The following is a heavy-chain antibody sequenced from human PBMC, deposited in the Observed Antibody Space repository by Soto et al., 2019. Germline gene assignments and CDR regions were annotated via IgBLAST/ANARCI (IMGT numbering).Heavy chain of an antibody. CDR1: GFSLTPYW. Sequence: EVQLVESGGCLVQSGGSLRLSCLASGFSLTPYWMSWVRQTPGKGLVWVAKINEDGSKRDYMESVEGRFTISRDNAKNSVSLQMDSLRVDNTAMYYCTRWDGRCSGGSCFFDSWGQGTLVTVSS. D-gene: IGHD2-15*01. J-gene: IGHJ4*02. CDR3: TRWDGRCSGGSCFFDS. CDR2: INEDGSKR. V-gene: IGHV3-7*01.